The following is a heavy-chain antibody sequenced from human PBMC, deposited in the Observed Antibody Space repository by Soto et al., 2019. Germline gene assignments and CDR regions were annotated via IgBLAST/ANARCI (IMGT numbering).Heavy chain of an antibody. CDR1: GYTFTSYY. D-gene: IGHD1-26*01. J-gene: IGHJ4*02. V-gene: IGHV1-46*01. CDR3: ARVGGSYIS. CDR2: INPSGGST. Sequence: GXSVKVSCKASGYTFTSYYMHWVRQAPVQGLEWMGIINPSGGSTSYAQKFQGRVTMTRDTSTRTVYMELSSLRSEDTAVYYCARVGGSYISWGQGTLVTVSS.